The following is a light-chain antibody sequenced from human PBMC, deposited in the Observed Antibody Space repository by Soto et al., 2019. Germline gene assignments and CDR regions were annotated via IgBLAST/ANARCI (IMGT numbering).Light chain of an antibody. Sequence: QSALTQPASVSGSPGQSITISCTGTSSDVGGYNYVSWYQQHPGKAPKLMIYDVSNRPSGVSNRFSGSKSGNTASLTISGLSAEDEADYYCSSYTSSSTRVFGGGTKVTVL. CDR1: SSDVGGYNY. CDR2: DVS. V-gene: IGLV2-14*01. CDR3: SSYTSSSTRV. J-gene: IGLJ2*01.